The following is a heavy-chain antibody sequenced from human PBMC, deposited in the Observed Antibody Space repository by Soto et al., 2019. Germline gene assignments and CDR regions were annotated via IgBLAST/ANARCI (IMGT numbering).Heavy chain of an antibody. CDR2: ISGSGTNT. Sequence: EVQLLESGGGLVQPGESLRLSCAASGFTFSNYAMIWVRQAPGKGPEWVSGISGSGTNTYYADSVEGRFTISRDNSNNRFFLQMNFLGAEDTAVYYCAKAQGGRRIWIFLAGGGEYAMDVWGQGTTVTVSS. J-gene: IGHJ6*02. D-gene: IGHD3-3*01. CDR3: AKAQGGRRIWIFLAGGGEYAMDV. V-gene: IGHV3-23*01. CDR1: GFTFSNYA.